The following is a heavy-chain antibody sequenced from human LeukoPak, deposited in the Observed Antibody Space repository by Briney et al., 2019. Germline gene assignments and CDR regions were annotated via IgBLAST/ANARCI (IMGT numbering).Heavy chain of an antibody. J-gene: IGHJ4*02. CDR2: IASNGGRE. D-gene: IGHD6-13*01. CDR3: AKRGHYSINWYHYFDY. V-gene: IGHV3-30*18. Sequence: GGSLRLSCAASGFTFTTYGLHWVRPAPGKGLEWVAAIASNGGREYYANSVKGRFTISRDNSKNTLFLKMNSLRPDDTAVYYCAKRGHYSINWYHYFDYWGQGTLVTVSS. CDR1: GFTFTTYG.